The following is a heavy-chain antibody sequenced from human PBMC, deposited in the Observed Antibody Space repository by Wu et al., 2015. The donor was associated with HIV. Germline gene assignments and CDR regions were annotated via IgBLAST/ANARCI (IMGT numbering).Heavy chain of an antibody. CDR2: INPSGGST. CDR3: ARELYGGNSGGAFDI. V-gene: IGHV1-46*01. D-gene: IGHD4-23*01. Sequence: QVQLVQSGAEVKKPGASVKVSCKASGYTFTSYYMHWVRQAPGQGLEWMGIINPSGGSTSYAQKFQGRVTMTRDTSTSTVYMELSSLRSEDTAVYYCARELYGGNSGGAFDIWGQGTMVTVSS. J-gene: IGHJ3*02. CDR1: GYTFTSYY.